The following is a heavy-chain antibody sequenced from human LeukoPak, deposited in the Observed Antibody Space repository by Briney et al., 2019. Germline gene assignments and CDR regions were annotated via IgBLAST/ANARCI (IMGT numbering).Heavy chain of an antibody. J-gene: IGHJ4*02. V-gene: IGHV4-59*01. Sequence: PSETLSLTCTVSGGSISTYYWNWIRQPPGKGLEWIGYIYYSGTTNYNPSLKSRVSMSVDTSKNQFSLKLSSVTAADTAVYYCASRIEGSGSSLTFDYWGQGTLVTVSS. CDR3: ASRIEGSGSSLTFDY. CDR2: IYYSGTT. CDR1: GGSISTYY. D-gene: IGHD3-10*01.